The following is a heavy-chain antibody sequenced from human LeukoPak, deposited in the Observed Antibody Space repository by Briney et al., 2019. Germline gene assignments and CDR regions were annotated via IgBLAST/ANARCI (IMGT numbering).Heavy chain of an antibody. V-gene: IGHV3-48*03. CDR2: ISSSGSTI. J-gene: IGHJ3*02. D-gene: IGHD1-14*01. Sequence: GGSLRLSCAASGFTFSSYEMNWVRQAPGKGLEWASYISSSGSTIYYADSVKGRFTISRDNAKNSLYLQMNSLRAEDTAVYYCARVAPLTGAFDIWGQGTMVTVSS. CDR3: ARVAPLTGAFDI. CDR1: GFTFSSYE.